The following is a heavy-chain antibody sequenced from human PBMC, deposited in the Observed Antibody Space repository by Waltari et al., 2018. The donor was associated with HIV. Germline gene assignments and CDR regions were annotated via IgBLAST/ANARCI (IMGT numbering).Heavy chain of an antibody. Sequence: QGQLVQSGAEVKKPGASVKVSCKASGYSFNNYGLSWVRQAPGQGLEWMGWVSTYNGNTKYAQNLQGRVTMTTDTSTTTAYMDLRSLTSDDTAVYYCARFGDCGGECYRYYYYGMDVWGQGTTVTVSS. J-gene: IGHJ6*02. CDR2: VSTYNGNT. CDR1: GYSFNNYG. CDR3: ARFGDCGGECYRYYYYGMDV. V-gene: IGHV1-18*01. D-gene: IGHD2-21*01.